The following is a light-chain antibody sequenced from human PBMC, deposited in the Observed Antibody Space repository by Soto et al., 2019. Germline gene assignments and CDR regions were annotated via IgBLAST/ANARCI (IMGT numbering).Light chain of an antibody. Sequence: DIQMTQSPSSLSASVGDRVTITCLASQSISSYLNWYQQKPGKASKLLIYAASSLQSGVPSRFSRSGSGTDFTLTICSLQPEDFATYYCLQHHSYLWTFGQGTKVDIK. V-gene: IGKV1-39*01. CDR1: QSISSY. CDR2: AAS. J-gene: IGKJ1*01. CDR3: LQHHSYLWT.